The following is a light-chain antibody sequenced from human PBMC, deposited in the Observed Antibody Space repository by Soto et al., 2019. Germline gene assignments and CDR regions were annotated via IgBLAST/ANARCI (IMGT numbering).Light chain of an antibody. Sequence: DIHLTHSPSFLSASVGDRVTITCRPSQAVPNNMAWYQQTPGKPPKLLIYGESTLHSGVPSRFSGRKSGTQFTLTIDSLQPEDFATYYCQQVKSYPRTFGGGTKVDI. CDR3: QQVKSYPRT. CDR1: QAVPNN. J-gene: IGKJ4*01. V-gene: IGKV1-9*01. CDR2: GES.